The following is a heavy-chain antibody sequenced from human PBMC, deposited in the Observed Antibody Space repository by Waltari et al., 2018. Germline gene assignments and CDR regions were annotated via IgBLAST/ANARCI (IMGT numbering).Heavy chain of an antibody. CDR3: ARDQDFTLNY. CDR2: ISSSSSTI. J-gene: IGHJ4*02. CDR1: GFTFSSYS. Sequence: EVQLVASGGGLVQPGGSLRLSCAASGFTFSSYSMNWVRQAPGKGLEWVSYISSSSSTIYYADSVKGRFTISRDNAKNSLYLQMNSLRAEDTAVYYCARDQDFTLNYWGQGTLVTVSS. V-gene: IGHV3-48*01.